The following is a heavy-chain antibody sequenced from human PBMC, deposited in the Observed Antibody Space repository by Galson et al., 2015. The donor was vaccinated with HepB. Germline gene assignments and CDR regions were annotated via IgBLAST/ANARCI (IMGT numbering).Heavy chain of an antibody. CDR2: INSDETST. CDR1: GFTFSRYW. V-gene: IGHV3-74*01. D-gene: IGHD3-10*01. Sequence: SLRLSCAASGFTFSRYWMHWVRQAPGKGLVWVSRINSDETSTSYADSVKGRFTISRDNAKNTLYLQVNSLRAEDTALYYCVRGALYGSGSYSIDSWGQGTLVTVSS. CDR3: VRGALYGSGSYSIDS. J-gene: IGHJ4*02.